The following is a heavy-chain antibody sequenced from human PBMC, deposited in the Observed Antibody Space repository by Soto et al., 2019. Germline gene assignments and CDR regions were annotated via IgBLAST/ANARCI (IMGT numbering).Heavy chain of an antibody. D-gene: IGHD3-16*02. CDR2: IYYSGIT. V-gene: IGHV4-31*03. Sequence: QVQLQESGPGLVKPSQTLSLTCTVSGDSINNAAYYWSWIRQHPARGLECIGYIYYSGITYYSPYFKSRLSMSVDTSENQFSLKLTSVTAADTAVYYCARFSAELSFLNWGQGTLVTVSS. CDR1: GDSINNAAYY. CDR3: ARFSAELSFLN. J-gene: IGHJ4*02.